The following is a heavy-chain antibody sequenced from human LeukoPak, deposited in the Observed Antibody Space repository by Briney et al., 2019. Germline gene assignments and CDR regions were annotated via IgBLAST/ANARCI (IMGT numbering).Heavy chain of an antibody. D-gene: IGHD2-15*01. CDR1: GFTFSSYA. V-gene: IGHV3-23*01. J-gene: IGHJ3*02. Sequence: GGSLRLSCAASGFTFSSYAMSWVRQAPGKGLEGVSAISGSGGSTYYADSVKGRFTISRDNSKNTLYLQMNSLRAEDTAVYYCATGGYYCSGGSCPDAFDIWGQGTMVTVSS. CDR2: ISGSGGST. CDR3: ATGGYYCSGGSCPDAFDI.